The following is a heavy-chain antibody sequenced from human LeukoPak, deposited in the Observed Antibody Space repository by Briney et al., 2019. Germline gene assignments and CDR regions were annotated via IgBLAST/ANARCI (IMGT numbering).Heavy chain of an antibody. CDR2: ISDSGGSS. D-gene: IGHD3-3*01. CDR3: AKDGFALALHYSFDY. CDR1: GFTFRSYA. V-gene: IGHV3-23*01. Sequence: GGSLRLSCAASGFTFRSYAMSWVRQAPGKGLEWVSSISDSGGSSYYADSVKGRFTISRDNSKNTLYLQMHGLRAEDTAVYYCAKDGFALALHYSFDYWGQGTLVTVSS. J-gene: IGHJ4*02.